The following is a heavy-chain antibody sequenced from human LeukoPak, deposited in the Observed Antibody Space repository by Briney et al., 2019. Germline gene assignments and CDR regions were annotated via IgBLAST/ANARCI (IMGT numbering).Heavy chain of an antibody. CDR3: VRDVGWERAFDY. J-gene: IGHJ4*02. CDR1: GGSISSSSYY. Sequence: SETLSLTCTVSGGSISSSSYYWGWIRQPPGKGLEWIGSIYYSGSTYYNPSLKSRVTISVDTSKNQFSLKLSSVTAADTAVYYCVRDVGWERAFDYWGQGTLVTVSS. D-gene: IGHD1-26*01. CDR2: IYYSGST. V-gene: IGHV4-39*07.